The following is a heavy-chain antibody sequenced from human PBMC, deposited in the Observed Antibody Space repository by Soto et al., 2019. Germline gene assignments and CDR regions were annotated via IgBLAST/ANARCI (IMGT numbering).Heavy chain of an antibody. CDR3: ARVGVAARLNYYYMDV. CDR1: GYTFTSYD. CDR2: MNPNSGNT. J-gene: IGHJ6*03. Sequence: ASVKVSCKASGYTFTSYDINWVRQATGQGLEWMGWMNPNSGNTGYAQKFQGRVTMTRNTCISTAYMELSSLRSEDTAVYYCARVGVAARLNYYYMDVWGKGTTVTVSS. V-gene: IGHV1-8*01. D-gene: IGHD6-6*01.